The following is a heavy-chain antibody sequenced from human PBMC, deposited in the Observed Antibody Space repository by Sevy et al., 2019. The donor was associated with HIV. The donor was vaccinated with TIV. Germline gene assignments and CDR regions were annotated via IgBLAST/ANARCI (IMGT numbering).Heavy chain of an antibody. CDR3: AREVDGAFDY. V-gene: IGHV3-53*01. D-gene: IGHD2-8*01. CDR2: IYSGGST. J-gene: IGHJ4*02. CDR1: GFTVSSNY. Sequence: VGSLRLSCAASGFTVSSNYMSWVPQAPGKGLEWVSVIYSGGSTYYADSVKGRFTISRDNSKNTLYLQMNSLRAEDTAVYYYAREVDGAFDYWGQGTLVTVSS.